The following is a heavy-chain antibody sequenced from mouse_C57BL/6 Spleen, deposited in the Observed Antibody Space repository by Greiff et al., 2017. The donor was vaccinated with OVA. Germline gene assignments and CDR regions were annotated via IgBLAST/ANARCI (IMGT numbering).Heavy chain of an antibody. V-gene: IGHV5-16*01. CDR1: GFTLRDYY. J-gene: IGHJ1*03. Sequence: EVQLVESEGGLVQPGSSMKLSCTASGFTLRDYYMAWVRQVPEKGLEWVANINYDGSSTYYLDSLKSRFIISRDNAKNILYLQMSSLKSEDTATYYCARGRYFDVWGTGTTVTVSS. CDR3: ARGRYFDV. CDR2: INYDGSST.